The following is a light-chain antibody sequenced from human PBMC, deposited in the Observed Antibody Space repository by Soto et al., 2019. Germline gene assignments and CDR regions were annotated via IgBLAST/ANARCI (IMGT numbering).Light chain of an antibody. Sequence: QSVLTQPPSVSGAPGQRVTISCTGSSSNIGAGYDVHWYQQLPGTAPKLLIYGNSNRPSGVPDRFSGSKSGTSASLAITELQAEDEADYYCQSYDSSLSGCAFRTGTDVTVL. CDR1: SSNIGAGYD. CDR2: GNS. V-gene: IGLV1-40*01. J-gene: IGLJ1*01. CDR3: QSYDSSLSGCA.